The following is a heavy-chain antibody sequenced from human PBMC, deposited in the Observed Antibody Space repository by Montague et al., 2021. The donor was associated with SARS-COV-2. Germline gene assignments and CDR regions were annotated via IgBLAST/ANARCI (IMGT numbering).Heavy chain of an antibody. D-gene: IGHD5-12*01. CDR3: AKIVDKVATIDY. J-gene: IGHJ4*02. CDR2: ISYDGGKK. CDR1: GFPFSSYG. Sequence: SLRLSCAASGFPFSSYGIHWVRQAPGKGLEWVAVISYDGGKKYYAESVKGRFTISRDNSKNTLYLQVNSLRAEDTAVYYCAKIVDKVATIDYWGQGTLVTVSS. V-gene: IGHV3-30*18.